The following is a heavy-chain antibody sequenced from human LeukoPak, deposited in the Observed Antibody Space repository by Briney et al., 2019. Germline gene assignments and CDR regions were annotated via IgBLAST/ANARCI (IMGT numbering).Heavy chain of an antibody. J-gene: IGHJ3*02. CDR3: ARVAAIAVATAAFDI. V-gene: IGHV4-34*01. Sequence: PSETLSLTCAVYGGSFSGYYWSWIRQPPGKGLEWIGEINHSGSTNYNPSLKSRVTISVDTSKNQFSLKLSSVTAADTAVYYCARVAAIAVATAAFDIWGQGTMVTVSS. D-gene: IGHD6-19*01. CDR1: GGSFSGYY. CDR2: INHSGST.